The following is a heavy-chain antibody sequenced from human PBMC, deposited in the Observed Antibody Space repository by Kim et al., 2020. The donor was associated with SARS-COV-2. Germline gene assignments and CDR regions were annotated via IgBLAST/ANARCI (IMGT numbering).Heavy chain of an antibody. CDR2: IDPSDSYT. CDR1: GYSFTSYW. Sequence: GESLKISCKGSGYSFTSYWISWVRQMPGKGLEWMGRIDPSDSYTNYSPSFQGHVTISADKSISTAYLQWSSLKASDTAMYYCARHLAAAGTFGSDAFDIWGQGTMVTVSS. D-gene: IGHD6-13*01. CDR3: ARHLAAAGTFGSDAFDI. V-gene: IGHV5-10-1*01. J-gene: IGHJ3*02.